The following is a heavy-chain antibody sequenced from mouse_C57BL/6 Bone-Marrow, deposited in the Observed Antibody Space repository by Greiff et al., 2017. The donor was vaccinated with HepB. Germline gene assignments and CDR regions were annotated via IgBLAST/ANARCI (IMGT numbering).Heavy chain of an antibody. CDR3: AIEDWYPFYFDY. CDR1: GYSITSCYY. D-gene: IGHD1-1*02. J-gene: IGHJ2*01. V-gene: IGHV3-6*01. Sequence: EVKLVESGPGLVKPSQSLSLTCSVTGYSITSCYYWNWIRQFPGNKLEWMGYINYDGSNNYNPSLKNRISITRDTSKNQFFLKLNSVDTEDTATYYCAIEDWYPFYFDYWGQGTTRTVAS. CDR2: INYDGSN.